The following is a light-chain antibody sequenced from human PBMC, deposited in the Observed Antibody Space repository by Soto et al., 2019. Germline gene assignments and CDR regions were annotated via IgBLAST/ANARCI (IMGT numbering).Light chain of an antibody. CDR1: SSDVGGYYY. CDR3: SSYAGSNIYV. CDR2: EVS. J-gene: IGLJ1*01. V-gene: IGLV2-8*01. Sequence: QSALTQPPSASGSPGQSVTISCTGTSSDVGGYYYVSWYQHHPGKAPKLMIYEVSKRPSGVPARFSGSKSGNTASLTVSGLQTEDEADYYCSSYAGSNIYVFGSGTKVTVL.